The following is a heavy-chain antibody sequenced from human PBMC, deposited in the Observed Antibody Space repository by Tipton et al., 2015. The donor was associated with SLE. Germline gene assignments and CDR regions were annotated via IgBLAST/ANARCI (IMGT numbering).Heavy chain of an antibody. CDR2: IYYSGGT. D-gene: IGHD3-3*01. CDR1: GGSISGHY. CDR3: ARGMYDFWSGVNWFDP. Sequence: TLSLTCTVSGGSISGHYWSWIRQSPEKGLEYIGYIYYSGGTNYNPSLKSRVTISVDTSKNQFSLKLSSVTAADTAVYYCARGMYDFWSGVNWFDPWGQGTLVTVSS. V-gene: IGHV4-59*08. J-gene: IGHJ5*02.